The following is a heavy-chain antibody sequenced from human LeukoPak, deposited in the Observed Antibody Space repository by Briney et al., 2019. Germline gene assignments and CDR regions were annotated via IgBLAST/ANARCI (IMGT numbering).Heavy chain of an antibody. CDR1: GYSITSGYY. CDR2: IYHTGST. J-gene: IGHJ6*03. V-gene: IGHV4-38-2*02. CDR3: ARFPTVRAYYYYYMDV. D-gene: IGHD1-1*01. Sequence: SETLSLTCTVSGYSITSGYYWGWIRQPPGKGLGWIGSIYHTGSTYYNPSLKSRVTISVDTSKNHFSLELTSVTAADTAVYYCARFPTVRAYYYYYMDVWGKGTTVNVSS.